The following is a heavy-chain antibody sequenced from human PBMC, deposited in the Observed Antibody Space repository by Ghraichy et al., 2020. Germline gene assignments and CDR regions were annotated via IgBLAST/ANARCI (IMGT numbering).Heavy chain of an antibody. Sequence: GGSLRLSCAASGFTFSSYAMSWVRQAPGKGLEWVSAISGSGGSIYYADSVKGRFTISRDNSKNTLYLQMNSLRAEDTAVYYCAKSDRAVIPAASKFDYWGQGTLVTVSS. J-gene: IGHJ4*02. D-gene: IGHD2-2*01. CDR1: GFTFSSYA. CDR2: ISGSGGSI. V-gene: IGHV3-23*01. CDR3: AKSDRAVIPAASKFDY.